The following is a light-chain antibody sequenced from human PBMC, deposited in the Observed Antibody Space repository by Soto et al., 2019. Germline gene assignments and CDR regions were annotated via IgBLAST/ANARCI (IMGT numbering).Light chain of an antibody. V-gene: IGKV3-11*01. CDR2: DAS. CDR3: QQRSNWPR. J-gene: IGKJ4*01. Sequence: EIVLTQSPATLSLSPGERATLSCRASQRVSSYLAWYQQKPGQAPRLLIYDASNRATGIPARFSGSGSGTYFALTISSLEPEDFAVYYCQQRSNWPRFGGGTKVEIK. CDR1: QRVSSY.